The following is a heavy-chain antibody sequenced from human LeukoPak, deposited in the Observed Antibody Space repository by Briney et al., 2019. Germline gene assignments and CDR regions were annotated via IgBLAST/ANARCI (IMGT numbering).Heavy chain of an antibody. J-gene: IGHJ4*02. CDR1: GFTFSSYA. D-gene: IGHD6-19*01. CDR3: AEVSAVAGRTRYYFDY. CDR2: ISGSGGST. V-gene: IGHV3-23*01. Sequence: GGSLRLSCAASGFTFSSYAMSWVRQAPGKGLEWVAAISGSGGSTYYADSVKGRFTISRDNSKNTLYLQMNSLRAEDTAVYYCAEVSAVAGRTRYYFDYWGQGTLVTVSS.